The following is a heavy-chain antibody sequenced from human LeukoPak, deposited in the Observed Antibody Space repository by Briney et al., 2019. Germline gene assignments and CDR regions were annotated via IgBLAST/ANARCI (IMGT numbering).Heavy chain of an antibody. CDR3: IVFGDSNH. CDR1: GLTGSHNY. V-gene: IGHV3-53*01. Sequence: RSGGSLRLSCAASGLTGSHNYVSWVRQAPGKGLEWVSAIHTSGDTCYADSVKGRFTISRDTSKNTLYLQINSLRVEDTAVYYCIVFGDSNHWGQGTLVTVSS. J-gene: IGHJ5*02. D-gene: IGHD4-17*01. CDR2: IHTSGDT.